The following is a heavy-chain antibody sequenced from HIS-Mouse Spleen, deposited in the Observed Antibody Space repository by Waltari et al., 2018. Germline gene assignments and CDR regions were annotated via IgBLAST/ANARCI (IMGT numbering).Heavy chain of an antibody. V-gene: IGHV1-2*02. CDR3: ARGHRSWLDAFDI. D-gene: IGHD2-15*01. Sequence: QKFQGRVTMTRDTSISTAYMELSRLRSDDTAVYYCARGHRSWLDAFDIWGQGTMVTVSS. J-gene: IGHJ3*02.